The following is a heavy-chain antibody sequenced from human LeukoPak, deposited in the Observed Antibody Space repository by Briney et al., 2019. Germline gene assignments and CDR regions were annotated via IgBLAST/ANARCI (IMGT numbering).Heavy chain of an antibody. CDR1: GFTFSVTW. CDR3: TRGAPQADVFDI. D-gene: IGHD1-26*01. Sequence: GESLRLSCAASGFTFSVTWMSWVRQAPGRELEWVGRFKSKAAGGTTDYAAPVAGRFTISRDDSKNMLYLQMNSLKTEHTAVYYCTRGAPQADVFDIWGQGTMVTVSS. V-gene: IGHV3-15*01. J-gene: IGHJ3*02. CDR2: FKSKAAGGTT.